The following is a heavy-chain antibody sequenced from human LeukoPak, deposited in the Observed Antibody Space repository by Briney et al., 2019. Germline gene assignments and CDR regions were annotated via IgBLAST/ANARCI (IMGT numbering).Heavy chain of an antibody. CDR3: AKDLWFGELVDY. D-gene: IGHD3-10*01. V-gene: IGHV3-30*02. CDR1: GFSFSSYG. Sequence: GGALRLSCAASGFSFSSYGMHLVRQAPGKGLEWVAFIRYDGSNKYYADSVKGRFTISRDNSKNTLYLQMNSLRAEDTAVYYCAKDLWFGELVDYWGQGTLVTVSS. CDR2: IRYDGSNK. J-gene: IGHJ4*02.